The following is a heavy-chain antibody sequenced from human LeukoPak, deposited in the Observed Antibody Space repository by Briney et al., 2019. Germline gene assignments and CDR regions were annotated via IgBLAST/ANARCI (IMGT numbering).Heavy chain of an antibody. Sequence: ASVKVSCKGSGYNFDRYGVNWVRQAPGQGLEWVGWISTYNGNTFYAQKFGGRVSMTTDTSTNTVYMDLRSLRSDDTAVYYCARDLEHCRNIICSNSAYWGQGTLVTVSS. CDR2: ISTYNGNT. CDR3: ARDLEHCRNIICSNSAY. D-gene: IGHD2-2*01. J-gene: IGHJ4*02. CDR1: GYNFDRYG. V-gene: IGHV1-18*04.